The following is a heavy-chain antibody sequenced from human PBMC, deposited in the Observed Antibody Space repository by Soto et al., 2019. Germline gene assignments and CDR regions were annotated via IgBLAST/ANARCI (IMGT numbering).Heavy chain of an antibody. CDR3: ARDVGYCSGGSCYPGWFGP. Sequence: SETLSLTCTVSGGSISSGGYYWSWIRQHPGKGLEWIGYIYYSGSTYYNPSLKSRVTISVDTSKNQFSLKLSSVTAADTAVYYCARDVGYCSGGSCYPGWFGPWGQGTLVTVSS. D-gene: IGHD2-15*01. CDR2: IYYSGST. J-gene: IGHJ5*02. V-gene: IGHV4-31*03. CDR1: GGSISSGGYY.